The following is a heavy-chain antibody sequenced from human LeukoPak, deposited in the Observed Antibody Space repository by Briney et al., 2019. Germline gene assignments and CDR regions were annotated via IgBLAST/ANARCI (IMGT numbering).Heavy chain of an antibody. D-gene: IGHD3-10*01. J-gene: IGHJ5*02. Sequence: ASVKVSCKASGYTFTSYYMHWVRQAPGQGLEWMGVINPSGGSTSYAQKFQGRVTMTRDTSTSTVYMELSSLRSEDTAVYYCARSDNMERTRTLWFGESFNWFDPWGQGTLVTVSS. CDR3: ARSDNMERTRTLWFGESFNWFDP. CDR1: GYTFTSYY. CDR2: INPSGGST. V-gene: IGHV1-46*01.